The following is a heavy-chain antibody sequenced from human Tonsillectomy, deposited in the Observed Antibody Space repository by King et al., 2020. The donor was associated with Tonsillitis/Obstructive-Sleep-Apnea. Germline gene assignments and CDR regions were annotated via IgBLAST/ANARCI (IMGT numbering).Heavy chain of an antibody. V-gene: IGHV3-21*01. J-gene: IGHJ4*02. CDR3: AREPPNYDILTGYYPNCFDY. CDR2: ISSSSSYI. D-gene: IGHD3-9*01. CDR1: GFTFSSYS. Sequence: VQLVESGGGLVKPGGSLRLSCAASGFTFSSYSMNWVRQAPGKGLEWVSSISSSSSYIYYAESVKGRFTISRDNAKNSLYLQMNSLRAEDTAVYYCAREPPNYDILTGYYPNCFDYWGQGTLVTVSS.